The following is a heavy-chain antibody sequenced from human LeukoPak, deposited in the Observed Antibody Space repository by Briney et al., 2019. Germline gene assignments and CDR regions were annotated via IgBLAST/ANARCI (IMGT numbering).Heavy chain of an antibody. Sequence: MPSETLSLTCTVSGGSISSSSYYWGWIRQPPGKGLEWIGSIYYSGSTYYNPSLKSRVTISVDTSKNQFSLKLSSVTAADTAVYYCARTPYNWNYHMDVWGKGTTVTVSS. V-gene: IGHV4-39*07. J-gene: IGHJ6*03. D-gene: IGHD1-20*01. CDR2: IYYSGST. CDR3: ARTPYNWNYHMDV. CDR1: GGSISSSSYY.